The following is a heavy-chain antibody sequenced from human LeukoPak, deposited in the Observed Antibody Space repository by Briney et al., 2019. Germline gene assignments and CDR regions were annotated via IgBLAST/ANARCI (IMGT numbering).Heavy chain of an antibody. D-gene: IGHD3-22*01. V-gene: IGHV3-48*01. Sequence: GGSLRLSCAASGFTVSSNFMNWVRQAPGKGLEWVSYISSSSSTIYYADSVKGRFTISRDNAKNSLYLQMNSLRAEDTAVYYCARVAYYYEDWGQGTLVTVSS. CDR3: ARVAYYYED. CDR2: ISSSSSTI. J-gene: IGHJ4*02. CDR1: GFTVSSNF.